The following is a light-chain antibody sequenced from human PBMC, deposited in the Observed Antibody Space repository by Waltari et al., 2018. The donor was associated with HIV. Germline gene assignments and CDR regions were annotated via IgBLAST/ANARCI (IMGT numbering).Light chain of an antibody. CDR2: VGS. J-gene: IGKJ4*01. V-gene: IGKV2-28*01. Sequence: VMTQSPLSLRVTPGQPASISCWSSQSLLSRNGNNYLDWYLQKPGQSPQLLIYVGSNRASGVPDRFSGSGSGTDFTLKISRVEAEDVGVYYCMQALEAPLTFGGGTKVQIK. CDR1: QSLLSRNGNNY. CDR3: MQALEAPLT.